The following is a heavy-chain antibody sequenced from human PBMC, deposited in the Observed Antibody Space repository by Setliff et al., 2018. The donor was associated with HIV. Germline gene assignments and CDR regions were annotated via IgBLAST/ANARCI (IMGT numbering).Heavy chain of an antibody. D-gene: IGHD2-15*01. CDR3: ARDPYCSGDGCFRYYQH. CDR1: NVSINSYY. V-gene: IGHV4-4*07. J-gene: IGHJ1*01. Sequence: TSETLSLTCTVSNVSINSYYWSWIRQPAGRALEWIGRIYSSGSTNYNPSLKSRVKMSIDTSKNQFSLKLSSVTAADTAVYFCARDPYCSGDGCFRYYQHWGRGTLVTAPQ. CDR2: IYSSGST.